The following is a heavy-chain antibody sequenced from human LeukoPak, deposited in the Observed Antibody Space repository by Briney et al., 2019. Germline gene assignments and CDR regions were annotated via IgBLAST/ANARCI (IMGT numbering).Heavy chain of an antibody. J-gene: IGHJ3*02. Sequence: GGSLRLSCAASGFTFNNAWMSWVRQAPGKGLEWVSVLYSGGGAYYADSVKDRFTISRDYSQNTLLLQMNSLRAEDTALYYCARGKTSDDIVEDAFDIWGQGTMVAVSS. CDR2: LYSGGGA. CDR3: ARGKTSDDIVEDAFDI. CDR1: GFTFNNAW. V-gene: IGHV3-66*01. D-gene: IGHD2-15*01.